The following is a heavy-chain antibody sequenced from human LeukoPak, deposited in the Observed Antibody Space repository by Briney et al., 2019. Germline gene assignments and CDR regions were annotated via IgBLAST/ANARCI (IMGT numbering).Heavy chain of an antibody. Sequence: GGSLRLSCAASGFTFSSYAMSWVRQAPGKGLEWVSGISGSGGSTYYADSVKGRFTISRDNSKNTLYLQMNTLRAEDTVVYYCANQHYSAFGYWGQGTLVTVSS. J-gene: IGHJ4*02. D-gene: IGHD4-11*01. CDR3: ANQHYSAFGY. V-gene: IGHV3-23*01. CDR1: GFTFSSYA. CDR2: ISGSGGST.